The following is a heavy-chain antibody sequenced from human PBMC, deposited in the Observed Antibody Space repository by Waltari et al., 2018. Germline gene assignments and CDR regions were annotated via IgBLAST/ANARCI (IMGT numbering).Heavy chain of an antibody. CDR1: GFTFSSYA. J-gene: IGHJ6*03. CDR2: ISGSGGST. V-gene: IGHV3-23*01. D-gene: IGHD2-21*01. CDR3: AKGGGWHNYYYYYMDV. Sequence: EVQLLESGGGLVQPGGSLSLSCAASGFTFSSYAMSWVRQAPGKGLEWVSAISGSGGSTYYADSVKGRFTISRDNSKNTLYLQMNSLRAEDTAVYYCAKGGGWHNYYYYYMDVWGKGTTVTVSS.